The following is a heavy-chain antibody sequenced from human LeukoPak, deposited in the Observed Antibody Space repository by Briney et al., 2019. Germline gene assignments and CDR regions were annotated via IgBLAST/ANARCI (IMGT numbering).Heavy chain of an antibody. J-gene: IGHJ3*02. CDR2: ISSSSSYI. CDR3: ARDIDYYGSDALLDI. Sequence: GRSLRLSCAASGFIFSSYSMNWVRQAPGKGLEWVSSISSSSSYIYYADSVKGRFTISRDNAKNSLYLQMNSLRAEDTAVYYCARDIDYYGSDALLDIWGQGTMVTFSS. CDR1: GFIFSSYS. V-gene: IGHV3-21*01. D-gene: IGHD3-10*01.